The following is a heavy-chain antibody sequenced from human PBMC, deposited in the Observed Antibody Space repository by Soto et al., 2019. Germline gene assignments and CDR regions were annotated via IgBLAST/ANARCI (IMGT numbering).Heavy chain of an antibody. CDR1: GFTFSNYG. V-gene: IGHV3-30*18. Sequence: QVQLVESGGGVVQPGQSLRLACVGSGFTFSNYGMHWVRQAPGEGLEWVAVISYDEDNIYYADSVKGRFTISRDNSKDTLYLQMHSLRPEDTAVYFCAKSGTTVTTFCYFDLWGRGTLVTVSS. CDR3: AKSGTTVTTFCYFDL. CDR2: ISYDEDNI. D-gene: IGHD4-17*01. J-gene: IGHJ2*01.